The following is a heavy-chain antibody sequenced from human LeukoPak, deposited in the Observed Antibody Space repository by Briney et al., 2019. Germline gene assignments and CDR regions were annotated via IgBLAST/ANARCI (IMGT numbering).Heavy chain of an antibody. CDR1: GFTFSIYS. Sequence: GGSLRLSCAASGFTFSIYSMHWVRQAPDRGLEGVAVTSYDGSNHYYADSVKGRFTISRDNAKNSLYLQMNSLRAEDTAVYYCARAGTLGEYYFDYWGQGTLVTVSS. V-gene: IGHV3-30*04. CDR3: ARAGTLGEYYFDY. CDR2: TSYDGSNH. J-gene: IGHJ4*02.